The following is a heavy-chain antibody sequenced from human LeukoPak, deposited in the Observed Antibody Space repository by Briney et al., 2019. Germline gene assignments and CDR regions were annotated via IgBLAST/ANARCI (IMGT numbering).Heavy chain of an antibody. Sequence: SQTLSLTCAISGDSVSSNSAAWNWIRQSPSRGPEWLGRTYYRSNWYSDYAISMKGRITINPDTSKNQFSLQLNSVTPEDTAVYYCARYYGDAFDIWGQGTMVTVSS. J-gene: IGHJ3*02. D-gene: IGHD3-3*01. CDR1: GDSVSSNSAA. CDR2: TYYRSNWYS. CDR3: ARYYGDAFDI. V-gene: IGHV6-1*01.